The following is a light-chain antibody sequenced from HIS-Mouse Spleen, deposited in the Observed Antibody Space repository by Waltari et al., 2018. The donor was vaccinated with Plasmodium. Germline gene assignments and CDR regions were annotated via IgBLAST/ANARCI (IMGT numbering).Light chain of an antibody. J-gene: IGLJ2*01. CDR1: SSNIGSNP. V-gene: IGLV1-44*01. CDR2: RNN. CDR3: AAWDDSLNGPV. Sequence: QSVLTQPPSASGTPGQRVTISCSGSSSNIGSNPVNWYQQLPGTASKLLIYRNNQRPAGVPDRFSGSKSGTSASLASSGLQSEDEADYYCAAWDDSLNGPVFGRGTKLTVL.